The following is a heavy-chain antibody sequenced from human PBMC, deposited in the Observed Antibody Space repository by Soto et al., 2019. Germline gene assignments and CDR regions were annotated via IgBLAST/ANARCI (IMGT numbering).Heavy chain of an antibody. CDR1: GGTFSSYD. Sequence: QVQLVQSGAEVKKPGSSVKVSCKASGGTFSSYDISWVRQAPGQGLEWMGGIIPIFGTANYAQKFQGRVTITADESTSTAYMELSSLRSEDTAVYYCARVPIAVGDSYYYYYGMDVWGQGTTVTVSS. V-gene: IGHV1-69*01. J-gene: IGHJ6*02. D-gene: IGHD6-19*01. CDR3: ARVPIAVGDSYYYYYGMDV. CDR2: IIPIFGTA.